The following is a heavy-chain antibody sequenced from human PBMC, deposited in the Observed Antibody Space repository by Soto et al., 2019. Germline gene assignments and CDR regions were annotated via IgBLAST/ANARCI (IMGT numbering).Heavy chain of an antibody. CDR2: IYPGDSDT. CDR3: ARHAGDCSRTSCYGDDYYYMDV. Sequence: PGESLKISWKGSGYSFSSYWIGWVRQMPGKGLEWMGIIYPGDSDTTYSPSFQGQVTISADKSIRTAYLQWSSLKASDTAVYYCARHAGDCSRTSCYGDDYYYMDVWGKGTTVTVSS. V-gene: IGHV5-51*01. D-gene: IGHD2-2*01. CDR1: GYSFSSYW. J-gene: IGHJ6*03.